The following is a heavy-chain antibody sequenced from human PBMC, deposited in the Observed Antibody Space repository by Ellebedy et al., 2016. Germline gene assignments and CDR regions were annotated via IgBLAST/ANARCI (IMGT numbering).Heavy chain of an antibody. CDR2: LSGSGGNT. CDR1: GFTFSSYS. J-gene: IGHJ6*03. Sequence: GESLKISCAASGFTFSSYSMSWVRQAPGKGLEWVSALSGSGGNTYYADSVKGRFTISRDNSRNTLHLQMNSLRAEDTAVYYCAKAPGDSSAAYYYYYMDVWGKGTTVTVSS. V-gene: IGHV3-23*01. D-gene: IGHD3-22*01. CDR3: AKAPGDSSAAYYYYYMDV.